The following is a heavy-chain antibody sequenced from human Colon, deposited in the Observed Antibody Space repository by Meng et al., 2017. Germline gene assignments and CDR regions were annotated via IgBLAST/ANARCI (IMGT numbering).Heavy chain of an antibody. CDR2: FVNNVDT. CDR1: GYTFASYG. J-gene: IGHJ4*02. D-gene: IGHD3-10*01. V-gene: IGHV1-18*01. Sequence: VPLLQFGAEGKKPGASVRVSCEASGYTFASYGISWLRQAPGQGLEWMGWFVNNVDTYSAQKFQGRVIMTTDTHTSTAFMELRSLRSDDTAVYYCARGTPGRSYSDYWGQGTLVTVSS. CDR3: ARGTPGRSYSDY.